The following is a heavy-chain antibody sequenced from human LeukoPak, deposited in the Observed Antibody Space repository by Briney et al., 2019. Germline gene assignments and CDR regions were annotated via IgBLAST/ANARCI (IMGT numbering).Heavy chain of an antibody. CDR3: ARVPPPGYYYDSSGYYYRDYYYMDV. CDR2: IYTSGGT. D-gene: IGHD3-22*01. J-gene: IGHJ6*03. CDR1: GGSISSYY. Sequence: SETLSLTCTVSGGSISSYYWSWIRQPAGKGLEWIGLIYTSGGTNYNPSLKSRVTMSVDTSKNQFSLKLSSVTAADTAVYYCARVPPPGYYYDSSGYYYRDYYYMDVWGKGTTVTVSS. V-gene: IGHV4-4*07.